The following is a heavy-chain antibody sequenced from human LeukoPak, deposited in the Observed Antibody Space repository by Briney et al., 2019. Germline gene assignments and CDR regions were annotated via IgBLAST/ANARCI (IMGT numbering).Heavy chain of an antibody. CDR3: ARGSPIVVVITYAFDI. D-gene: IGHD3-22*01. CDR1: GYTFTSYG. V-gene: IGHV1-18*01. CDR2: ISAYNGNT. Sequence: GASVKVSCKASGYTFTSYGISWVRQAPGQGLEWMGWISAYNGNTNYAQKLQGRVTMTTDTSTSTAYMELRSLRSDDTAVYYCARGSPIVVVITYAFDIWGQGTMVTVSS. J-gene: IGHJ3*02.